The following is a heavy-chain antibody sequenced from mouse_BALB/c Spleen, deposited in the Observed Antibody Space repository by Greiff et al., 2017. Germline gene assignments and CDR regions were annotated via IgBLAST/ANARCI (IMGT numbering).Heavy chain of an antibody. CDR1: GYTFTSYT. V-gene: IGHV1-4*02. CDR2: INPSSGYT. J-gene: IGHJ2*01. Sequence: VQLQQSGAELARPGASVKMSCKASGYTFTSYTMHWVKQRPGQGLEWIGYINPSSGYTEYNQKFKDKTTLTADKSSSTAYMQLSSLTSEDSAVYYCARSITTVVDYWGQGTTLTVSS. D-gene: IGHD1-1*01. CDR3: ARSITTVVDY.